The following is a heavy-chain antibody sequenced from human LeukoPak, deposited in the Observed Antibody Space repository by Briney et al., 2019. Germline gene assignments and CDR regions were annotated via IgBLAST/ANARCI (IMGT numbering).Heavy chain of an antibody. CDR2: ISYDGSNK. Sequence: GGSLRLSCAASGFTFSSYAMHWVRQAPGKGLEWVAVISYDGSNKYYADSVKGRFTISRDNSKNTLYLQMNSLRAEDTAVYYCARVNDFWSGYYAFDIWGQGTMVTVSS. D-gene: IGHD3-3*01. CDR1: GFTFSSYA. V-gene: IGHV3-30-3*01. J-gene: IGHJ3*02. CDR3: ARVNDFWSGYYAFDI.